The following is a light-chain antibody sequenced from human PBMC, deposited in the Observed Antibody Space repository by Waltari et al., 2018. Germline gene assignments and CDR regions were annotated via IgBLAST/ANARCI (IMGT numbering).Light chain of an antibody. Sequence: QSALTQPRSVSGSPGPSATISCTGTSSDVGGYNYVSWYQQYPGKAPKLMIYDVSKRPSGVPDRFSGSKSGNTASLTISGLQAEDEADYYCCSHAGTYVVFGGGTKLTVL. CDR2: DVS. CDR1: SSDVGGYNY. V-gene: IGLV2-11*01. CDR3: CSHAGTYVV. J-gene: IGLJ2*01.